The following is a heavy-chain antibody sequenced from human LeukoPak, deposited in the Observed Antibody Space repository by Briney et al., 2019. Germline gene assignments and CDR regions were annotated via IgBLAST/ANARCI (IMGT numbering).Heavy chain of an antibody. Sequence: GGTLTLSCEGSGFNFNDAWISWSRQAPGKGLGWVGRVRTTAEGETTDYAAPVRGRFIISRDDSKSMVYLQMNRLETEDTAIYYCTAGLGKTDDDSWGQGTLVTVSS. CDR3: TAGLGKTDDDS. CDR1: GFNFNDAW. CDR2: VRTTAEGETT. J-gene: IGHJ4*02. D-gene: IGHD4-11*01. V-gene: IGHV3-15*01.